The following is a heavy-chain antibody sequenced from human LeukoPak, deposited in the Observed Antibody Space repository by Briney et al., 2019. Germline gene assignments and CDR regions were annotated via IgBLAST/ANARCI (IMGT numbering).Heavy chain of an antibody. J-gene: IGHJ1*01. CDR1: GFTFSSYG. Sequence: GRSLRLSCAASGFTFSSYGMHWVRQAPGKGLEWVAVIWYGGSNKYYADSVKGRFTISRDNSKNTLYLQMNSLRAEDTAVYYCARDPYDSSGYYFQHWGQGTLVTVSS. D-gene: IGHD3-22*01. V-gene: IGHV3-33*01. CDR3: ARDPYDSSGYYFQH. CDR2: IWYGGSNK.